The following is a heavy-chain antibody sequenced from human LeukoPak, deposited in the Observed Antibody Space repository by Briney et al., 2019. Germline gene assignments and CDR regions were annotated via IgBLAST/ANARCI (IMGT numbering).Heavy chain of an antibody. Sequence: GRSLRLSCAASGFTFSGYAMHWVRQAPGKGLEWVAVISYDGSNKYYADSVKGRFTISRDNSKNTLYLQMNSLRAEDTAVYYCARGPITIFGDYWGQGTLVTVSS. J-gene: IGHJ4*02. CDR2: ISYDGSNK. CDR1: GFTFSGYA. CDR3: ARGPITIFGDY. D-gene: IGHD3-3*01. V-gene: IGHV3-30-3*01.